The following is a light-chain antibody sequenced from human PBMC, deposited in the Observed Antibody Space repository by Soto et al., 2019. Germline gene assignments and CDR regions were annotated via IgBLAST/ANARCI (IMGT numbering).Light chain of an antibody. CDR1: SSNIGSST. CDR3: ASWDDSLNGPV. CDR2: SNN. J-gene: IGLJ3*02. Sequence: QSVLTQPPSASGTPGQRVTISCSGSSSNIGSSTVNWYQHLPGTAPKLLIYSNNARSSGVPDRFSGSKSGTSASLAIAGLRSEDESDYYCASWDDSLNGPVFGGGTKLTVL. V-gene: IGLV1-44*01.